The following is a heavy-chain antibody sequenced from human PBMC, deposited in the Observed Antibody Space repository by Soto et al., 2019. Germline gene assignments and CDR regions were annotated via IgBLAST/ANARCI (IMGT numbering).Heavy chain of an antibody. Sequence: GGSLRLSCAASGFTFSSYWMHWVRQAPGKGLVWVSRINSDGSSTSYADSVKGRFTISRDNAKNTLYLQMNSLRAEDTAVYYCARVVHDYSNYPHFDYWGQGTLVTVSS. J-gene: IGHJ4*02. CDR1: GFTFSSYW. CDR3: ARVVHDYSNYPHFDY. CDR2: INSDGSST. V-gene: IGHV3-74*01. D-gene: IGHD4-4*01.